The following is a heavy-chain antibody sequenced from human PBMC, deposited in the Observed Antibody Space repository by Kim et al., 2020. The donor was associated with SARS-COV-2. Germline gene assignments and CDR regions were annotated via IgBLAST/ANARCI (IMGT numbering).Heavy chain of an antibody. J-gene: IGHJ6*02. V-gene: IGHV3-9*01. CDR3: VKSLVRGRDGMVA. CDR1: GFTFSDYA. Sequence: GGSLRLSCAASGFTFSDYAMHWVRQAPGKDLEWVAGISWNNGNNEYADSVKGRFTIPRDTSKKSLFLQMNRLRIEDTALYFCVKSLVRGRDGMVAWGRGT. D-gene: IGHD3-10*01. CDR2: ISWNNGNN.